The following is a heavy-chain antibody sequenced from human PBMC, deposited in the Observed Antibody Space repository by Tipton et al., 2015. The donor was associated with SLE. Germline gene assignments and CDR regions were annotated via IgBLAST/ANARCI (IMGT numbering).Heavy chain of an antibody. CDR2: INHSGST. J-gene: IGHJ4*02. CDR3: ARAKARVPTNY. V-gene: IGHV4-34*01. D-gene: IGHD2-2*01. CDR1: GGSFSGYY. Sequence: TLSLTCAVYGGSFSGYYWSWIRQPPRKGLEWIGEINHSGSTKYNPSLKSQVTISVDTSKNQFSLKLSSETAADTAVYYCARAKARVPTNYWGQGTLVTVSS.